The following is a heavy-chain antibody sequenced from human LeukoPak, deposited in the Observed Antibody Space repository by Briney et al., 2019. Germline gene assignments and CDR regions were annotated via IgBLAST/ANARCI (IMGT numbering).Heavy chain of an antibody. J-gene: IGHJ4*02. V-gene: IGHV3-23*01. CDR2: IDNSGGST. CDR1: GFTFSSYS. D-gene: IGHD7-27*01. Sequence: PGGSLRLSCAASGFTFSSYSMSWVRQAPGKGLEWVSAIDNSGGSTYYADSVKGRFTISRDNSENTLYLQMNSLRSEDTAVYYCARPTGDGPLYWGQGTLVTVSS. CDR3: ARPTGDGPLY.